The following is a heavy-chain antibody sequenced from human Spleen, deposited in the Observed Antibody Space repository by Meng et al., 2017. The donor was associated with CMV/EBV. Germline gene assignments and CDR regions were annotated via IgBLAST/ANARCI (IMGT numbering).Heavy chain of an antibody. CDR2: INPNSGAT. CDR3: ARAVGPTRFDP. CDR1: GYTFTGYY. Sequence: SCQASGYTFTGYYIHWVRQAPEQGPEWMGWINPNSGATNYAQKFQGRVTMAGDTSISTVYMELSRLTSDDTAVFYCARAVGPTRFDPWGQGTLVTVSS. J-gene: IGHJ5*02. V-gene: IGHV1-2*02. D-gene: IGHD1-26*01.